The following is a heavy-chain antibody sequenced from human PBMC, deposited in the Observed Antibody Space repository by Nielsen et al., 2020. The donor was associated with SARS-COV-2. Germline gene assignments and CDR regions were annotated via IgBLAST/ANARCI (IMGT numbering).Heavy chain of an antibody. CDR3: ARLPGYYYYYDMDV. V-gene: IGHV4-61*01. J-gene: IGHJ6*02. CDR2: IYYSGST. CDR1: GGSVSSGSYY. Sequence: SETLSLTCTVSGGSVSSGSYYWSWIRQPPGKGLEWIGYIYYSGSTNYNPSLKSRVTISVDTSKNQFSLKLSSVTAADTAVYYCARLPGYYYYYDMDVWGQGTTVTVSS.